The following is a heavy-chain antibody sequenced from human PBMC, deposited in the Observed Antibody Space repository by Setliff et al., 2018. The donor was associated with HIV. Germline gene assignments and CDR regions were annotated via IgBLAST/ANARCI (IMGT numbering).Heavy chain of an antibody. Sequence: GGSLRLSCAASGFIFDDYAMHWVRQPPGKGLEWVSGISWNSGNIVYADSVKGRFTISRDNAKNSLYMQMNSLRSEDTALYYCAKNTPSIINYPYYYYMDVWGKGTTVTVSS. CDR2: ISWNSGNI. J-gene: IGHJ6*03. V-gene: IGHV3-9*01. D-gene: IGHD1-7*01. CDR1: GFIFDDYA. CDR3: AKNTPSIINYPYYYYMDV.